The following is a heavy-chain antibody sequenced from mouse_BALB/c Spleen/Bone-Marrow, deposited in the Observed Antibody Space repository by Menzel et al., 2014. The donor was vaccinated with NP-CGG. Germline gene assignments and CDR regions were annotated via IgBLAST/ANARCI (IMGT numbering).Heavy chain of an antibody. CDR2: INPSNGRT. Sequence: VKLMESGAELVKPGASVKLSCKASGYTFTSYWMYWVKQRPGQGLEWIGEINPSNGRTDYNEKFKTKATLTVDSSSSTAYMQLCSLTSEDSAVYYCTSPQLGRDYWGQGTTLTVSS. V-gene: IGHV1S81*02. D-gene: IGHD4-1*02. CDR1: GYTFTSYW. J-gene: IGHJ2*01. CDR3: TSPQLGRDY.